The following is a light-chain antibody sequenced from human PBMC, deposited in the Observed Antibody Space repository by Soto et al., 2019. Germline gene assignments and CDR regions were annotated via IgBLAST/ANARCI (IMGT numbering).Light chain of an antibody. V-gene: IGLV2-14*03. J-gene: IGLJ3*02. CDR2: DVS. CDR3: SSYTSTSTLWV. CDR1: SSDIGGYNW. Sequence: QSVLTQPASVSGSPGQSITISCTGTSSDIGGYNWVSWYQQHPGKAPKLMIYDVSDRPSGVSNRFSGSKSGNTASLTISGLQAEDEADYYCSSYTSTSTLWVFGGGTQQTVL.